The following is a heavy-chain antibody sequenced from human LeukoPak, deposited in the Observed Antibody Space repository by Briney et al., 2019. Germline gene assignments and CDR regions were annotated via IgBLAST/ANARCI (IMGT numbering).Heavy chain of an antibody. CDR1: VGSMSTYY. CDR2: IYYSGST. Sequence: PSGTLSLTCTVSVGSMSTYYWSWIRQPPGKGLEWIGNIYYSGSTNYNPSLKSRVTISVDTSKNQFSLKLSSVTAADTAVYYCARDRSWGWHDFWGQGTLVTVSS. CDR3: ARDRSWGWHDF. V-gene: IGHV4-59*01. J-gene: IGHJ4*02. D-gene: IGHD7-27*01.